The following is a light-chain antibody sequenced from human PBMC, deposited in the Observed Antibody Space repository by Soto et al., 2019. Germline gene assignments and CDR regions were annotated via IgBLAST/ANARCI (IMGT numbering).Light chain of an antibody. CDR3: AAWDDSLNGQGV. V-gene: IGLV1-44*01. Sequence: QSVLTQAPSVSGTPGQRVTISCSGSSSNIGSNTVSWYQRLPGTAPKLLIYSDNQRPSWVPDRFSGSRSGTSASLAITGLQSEDEADYYCAAWDDSLNGQGVFGGGTQLTVL. CDR1: SSNIGSNT. J-gene: IGLJ3*02. CDR2: SDN.